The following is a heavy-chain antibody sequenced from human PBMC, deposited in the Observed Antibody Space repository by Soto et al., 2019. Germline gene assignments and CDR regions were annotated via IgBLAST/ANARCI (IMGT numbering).Heavy chain of an antibody. J-gene: IGHJ4*02. CDR2: IIPINGTA. CDR3: ARFPGGGDAYNYFDY. Sequence: SVKVSCKASGYTFTSYGISWVRQAPGQGLEWMGGIIPINGTANYAQNFQGRVTITADESTSTAYMELSSLRSEDTAFYYCARFPGGGDAYNYFDYWGQGTLVTVSS. CDR1: GYTFTSYG. D-gene: IGHD2-15*01. V-gene: IGHV1-69*13.